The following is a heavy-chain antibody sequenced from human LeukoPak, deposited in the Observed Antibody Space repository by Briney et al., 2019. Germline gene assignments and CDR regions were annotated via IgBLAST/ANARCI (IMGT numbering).Heavy chain of an antibody. V-gene: IGHV1-24*01. CDR2: FDPEDGET. Sequence: GASVKVSCKVSGYTLTELSMHWVRKAPGRGLEWMGGFDPEDGETIYAQKFQGRVTMTEDTSTDTAYMELSSLRSEDTAVYYCATDRNSGYDLNYWGQGTLVTVSS. D-gene: IGHD5-12*01. CDR1: GYTLTELS. CDR3: ATDRNSGYDLNY. J-gene: IGHJ4*02.